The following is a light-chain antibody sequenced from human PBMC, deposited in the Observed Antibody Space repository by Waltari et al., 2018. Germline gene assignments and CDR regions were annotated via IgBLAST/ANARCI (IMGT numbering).Light chain of an antibody. CDR3: QQNYRTPIT. J-gene: IGKJ5*01. V-gene: IGKV1-39*01. CDR1: QNISTF. Sequence: DIWMTQSPASLSVSVGDRVSIRCLSSQNISTFLNWYQQRPGNVPKLLISAAFNLHNGVPSRFSGSGSGTDFTLTITSLLAEDFGVYYCQQNYRTPITFGQGTRLE. CDR2: AAF.